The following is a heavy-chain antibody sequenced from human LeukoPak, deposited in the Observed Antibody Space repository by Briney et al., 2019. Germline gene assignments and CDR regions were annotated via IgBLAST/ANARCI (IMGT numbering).Heavy chain of an antibody. Sequence: HAGGSLRLSCAASGFTFNAYAMSWVRQAPGKGLEWVSGISNNGGSTYYADSVKGRFTISRDNSKDTLNLQMNSLRVEDTAVFYCAKVAKYYYGSETYYFFEHWGQGTPVTASS. CDR2: ISNNGGST. CDR3: AKVAKYYYGSETYYFFEH. D-gene: IGHD3-10*01. CDR1: GFTFNAYA. V-gene: IGHV3-23*01. J-gene: IGHJ4*02.